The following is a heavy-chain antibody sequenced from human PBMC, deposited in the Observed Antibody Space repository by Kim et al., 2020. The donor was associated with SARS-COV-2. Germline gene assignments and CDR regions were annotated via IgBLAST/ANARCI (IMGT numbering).Heavy chain of an antibody. CDR2: VYYSGTT. V-gene: IGHV4-39*01. D-gene: IGHD3-10*01. CDR1: GDSITSGSFY. J-gene: IGHJ4*01. Sequence: SETLSLTCAITGDSITSGSFYWGWLRQPPGKGLEWIGNVYYSGTTYYNPSLKSRATITVDASRNQFFLNLKAVRDTDTAVYYCARQGPSFYGSGTFYYWG. CDR3: ARQGPSFYGSGTFYY.